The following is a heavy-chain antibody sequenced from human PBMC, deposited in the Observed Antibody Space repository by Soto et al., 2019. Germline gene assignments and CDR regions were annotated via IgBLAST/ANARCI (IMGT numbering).Heavy chain of an antibody. D-gene: IGHD3-9*01. CDR3: ARLEGLATISYYFDF. Sequence: QLQLQESGPGLVKPSETLSLTCIVSGGSVSSSNYYWGWVRQSPGKGLEWIGSIYYSGNTYYNPSLESRVTISVAKSNNEFSLKVISVTAADTAVYYCARLEGLATISYYFDFWGQGSLVTVSS. CDR1: GGSVSSSNYY. V-gene: IGHV4-39*01. CDR2: IYYSGNT. J-gene: IGHJ4*02.